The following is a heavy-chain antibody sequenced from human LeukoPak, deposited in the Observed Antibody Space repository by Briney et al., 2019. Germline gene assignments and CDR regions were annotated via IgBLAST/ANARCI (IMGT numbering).Heavy chain of an antibody. Sequence: GGSLRLSCAASGFTVSINYMSWVRQAPGKGLEWVSVIYSGGSTYYADSVKGRFTISRDNSKSTLYLQMNSLRAEDTAVYYCAKSGSGYTYYYYMDVWGKGTTVTVSS. CDR2: IYSGGST. D-gene: IGHD3-3*01. J-gene: IGHJ6*03. CDR1: GFTVSINY. V-gene: IGHV3-53*01. CDR3: AKSGSGYTYYYYMDV.